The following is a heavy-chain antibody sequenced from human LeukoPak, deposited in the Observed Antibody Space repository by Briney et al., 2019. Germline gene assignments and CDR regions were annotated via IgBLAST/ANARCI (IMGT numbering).Heavy chain of an antibody. D-gene: IGHD3-22*01. CDR2: INHSGNT. V-gene: IGHV4-34*01. CDR3: ARRRSYSSGYYY. CDR1: GGSFSDYY. Sequence: SETLSLTCAVYGGSFSDYYWSWIRQPPGKGLEWIGEINHSGNTNYNPSLKSRVTISVDTSKNQSSLKLSSVTAADTAVYYCARRRSYSSGYYYWGQGTLVTVSS. J-gene: IGHJ4*02.